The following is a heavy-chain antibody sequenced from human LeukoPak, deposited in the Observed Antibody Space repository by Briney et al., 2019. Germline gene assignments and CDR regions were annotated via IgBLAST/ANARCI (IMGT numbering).Heavy chain of an antibody. J-gene: IGHJ4*02. V-gene: IGHV5-51*01. CDR1: GYSFTSYW. Sequence: GESLKISCKGSGYSFTSYWIGWVRQMPGKGLEWMGIIYPGDSDTRYSPSFQGQVTISADKSISTAYLQWSSLKASDTAMYYCAGGRLIMVRGVIPSYFDYWGQGTLVTLSS. CDR2: IYPGDSDT. CDR3: AGGRLIMVRGVIPSYFDY. D-gene: IGHD3-10*01.